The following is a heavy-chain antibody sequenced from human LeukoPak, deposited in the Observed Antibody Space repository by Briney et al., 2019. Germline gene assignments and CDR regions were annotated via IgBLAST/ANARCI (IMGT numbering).Heavy chain of an antibody. CDR3: ARVQGGDFWSGYYPLNYYYGMDV. D-gene: IGHD3-3*01. V-gene: IGHV4-59*01. J-gene: IGHJ6*02. CDR1: GGSISSYY. Sequence: SETLSLTCTVSGGSISSYYWSWIRQPPGKGLERIGYIYYSGSTNYNPSLKSRVTISVDTSKNQFSLKLSSVTAADTAVYYCARVQGGDFWSGYYPLNYYYGMDVWGQGTTVTVSS. CDR2: IYYSGST.